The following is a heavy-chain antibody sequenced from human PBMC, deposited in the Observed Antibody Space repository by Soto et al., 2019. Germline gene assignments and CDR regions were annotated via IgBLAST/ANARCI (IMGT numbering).Heavy chain of an antibody. Sequence: GGSLRLSCAASGFTFSSYWMHWVRQAPGKGLVWVSRINSDGSSTSYADSVKGRFTISRDNAKNTLYLQMNSLRAEDTAVYYCARGECSSSGHYYYYYMDVWGKGTTVTVSS. CDR2: INSDGSST. V-gene: IGHV3-74*01. CDR3: ARGECSSSGHYYYYYMDV. J-gene: IGHJ6*03. CDR1: GFTFSSYW. D-gene: IGHD6-6*01.